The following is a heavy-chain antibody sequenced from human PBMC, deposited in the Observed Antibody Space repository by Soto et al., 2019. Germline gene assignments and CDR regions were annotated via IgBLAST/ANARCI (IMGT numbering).Heavy chain of an antibody. CDR1: GYTFTSYY. Sequence: ASVKVSCKASGYTFTSYYMHLVRQAPGQGLEWMGIINPSGGSTSYAQKFQGRVTMTRDTSTSTVYMELSSLRSEDTAVYYCARSATAMVPFDWGQGTLVTVSS. CDR3: ARSATAMVPFD. D-gene: IGHD5-18*01. CDR2: INPSGGST. V-gene: IGHV1-46*01. J-gene: IGHJ4*02.